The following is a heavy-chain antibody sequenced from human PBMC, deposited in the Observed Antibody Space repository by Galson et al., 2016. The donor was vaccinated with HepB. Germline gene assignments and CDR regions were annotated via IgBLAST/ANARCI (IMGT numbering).Heavy chain of an antibody. Sequence: SVKVSCKASDYSFTTYGITWVRQAPGQGLEWVGWISTHNGDTNHAQKLQGRVTLTTDRSTNTAYMEMRNLESDDTAVFYCARDRDRTLDYWGQGTLVTVSS. CDR2: ISTHNGDT. V-gene: IGHV1-18*04. D-gene: IGHD1-7*01. CDR1: DYSFTTYG. CDR3: ARDRDRTLDY. J-gene: IGHJ4*02.